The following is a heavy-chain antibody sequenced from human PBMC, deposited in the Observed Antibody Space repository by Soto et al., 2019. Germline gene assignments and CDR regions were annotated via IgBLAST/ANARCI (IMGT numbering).Heavy chain of an antibody. V-gene: IGHV4-31*03. D-gene: IGHD6-13*01. CDR2: IYYSGST. J-gene: IGHJ4*02. Sequence: QVQLQESGPGLVKPSQTLSLTCTVSGGSISSGGYYWSWIRQHPGKGLEWIGYIYYSGSTYYNTSLKSRVTISVDTSKNQFSLKLSSVTAADTAVYYCACSSWHPTRFDYWGQGTLVTVSS. CDR3: ACSSWHPTRFDY. CDR1: GGSISSGGYY.